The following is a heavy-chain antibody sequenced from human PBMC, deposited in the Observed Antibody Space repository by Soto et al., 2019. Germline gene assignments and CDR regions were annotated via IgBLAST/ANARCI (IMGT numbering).Heavy chain of an antibody. Sequence: VASVKVSCKASGYTFTSYGISWVRQAPGQGLEWMGWISAYNGNTNYAQKLQGRVTMTTDTSTSTAYMELRSLRSDDTAVYYCARDTFTKYCSSTSCYVGYYYYGMDVWGQGTTVTVSS. D-gene: IGHD2-2*01. CDR2: ISAYNGNT. CDR1: GYTFTSYG. V-gene: IGHV1-18*01. CDR3: ARDTFTKYCSSTSCYVGYYYYGMDV. J-gene: IGHJ6*02.